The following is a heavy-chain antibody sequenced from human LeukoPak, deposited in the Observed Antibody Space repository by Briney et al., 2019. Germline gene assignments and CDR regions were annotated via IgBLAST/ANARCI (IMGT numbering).Heavy chain of an antibody. J-gene: IGHJ2*01. CDR2: ITTTSSYI. Sequence: GGSLRLSCAASGFTFSSYTMNWVRQAPGKGLEWVSSITTTSSYIYYADSVKGRFTISRDNAKSSLFLQMNSLRAEDTGVYYCARGRSPTLGYFDLWGRGTLVTVSS. CDR1: GFTFSSYT. CDR3: ARGRSPTLGYFDL. D-gene: IGHD1-26*01. V-gene: IGHV3-21*01.